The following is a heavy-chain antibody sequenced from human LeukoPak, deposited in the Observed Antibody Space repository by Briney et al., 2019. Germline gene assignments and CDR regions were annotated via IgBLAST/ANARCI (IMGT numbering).Heavy chain of an antibody. CDR1: EFTFGTYA. D-gene: IGHD6-13*01. CDR2: ISSNGRDT. CDR3: ARLAAAGHSDY. Sequence: QTGGSLRLSCLASEFTFGTYAMLWVRQAPGKGLEYVSAISSNGRDTYYAASVRGRFSISRVNSNNTLYLQMSSLRPEDTAMYYCARLAAAGHSDYWGQGSLVAVSS. V-gene: IGHV3-64D*06. J-gene: IGHJ4*02.